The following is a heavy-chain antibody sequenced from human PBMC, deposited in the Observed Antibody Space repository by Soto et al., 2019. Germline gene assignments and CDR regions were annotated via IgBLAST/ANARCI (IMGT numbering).Heavy chain of an antibody. V-gene: IGHV1-18*01. J-gene: IGHJ6*02. Sequence: QVQLVQSGAEVKKPGASVKVSCKASGYTFTSYGISWVRQAPGQGLEWMGWISAYNGNTNYAQKLQGRVTMTTDTSTSTADMELRSLRSDDTTVYYCARARIVVVPAATIYGMDVWGQGTTVTVSS. D-gene: IGHD2-2*01. CDR3: ARARIVVVPAATIYGMDV. CDR1: GYTFTSYG. CDR2: ISAYNGNT.